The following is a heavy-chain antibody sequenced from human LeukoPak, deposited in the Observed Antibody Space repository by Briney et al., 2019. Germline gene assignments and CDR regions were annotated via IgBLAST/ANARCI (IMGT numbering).Heavy chain of an antibody. Sequence: SVKVSCKASGGTFSSYAISWVRQAPGQGLEWMGGIIPIFGTANYAQKFQGRVTITADESTSTAYMELSSLRSEDTAVYYCAKQEGDITGTTFGYWGQGTLVTVSS. CDR2: IIPIFGTA. J-gene: IGHJ4*02. CDR1: GGTFSSYA. D-gene: IGHD1-7*01. CDR3: AKQEGDITGTTFGY. V-gene: IGHV1-69*01.